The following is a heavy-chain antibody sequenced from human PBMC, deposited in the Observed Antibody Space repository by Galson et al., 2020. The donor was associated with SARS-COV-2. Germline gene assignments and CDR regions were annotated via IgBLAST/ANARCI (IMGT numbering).Heavy chain of an antibody. V-gene: IGHV3-21*01. CDR1: GFTFSSYD. CDR2: ISRSTSYI. CDR3: ARGGVGYCSITSCPGGYYFEY. Sequence: GESLKISCAASGFTFSSYDMNWVRLAPGKGLEWVSSISRSTSYIYYADSVKGRFTISRDNAKNSLYLQMNSLRAEDTAVYYCARGGVGYCSITSCPGGYYFEYWGQGTLVTVSS. J-gene: IGHJ4*02. D-gene: IGHD2-2*01.